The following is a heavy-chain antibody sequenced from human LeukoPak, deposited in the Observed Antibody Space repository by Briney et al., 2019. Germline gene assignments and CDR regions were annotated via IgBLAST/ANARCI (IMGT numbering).Heavy chain of an antibody. CDR1: VGSISSYY. D-gene: IGHD3-3*02. CDR2: IYYSGST. J-gene: IGHJ6*03. V-gene: IGHV4-59*12. CDR3: ARAFYPGYYSYMAV. Sequence: LSGTLSLTRRVSVGSISSYYWSWIRQPPARGLEWIGYIYYSGSTNYNPSLKSRVTISVDTSKNQFSLKLSSVTAADTAVYYGARAFYPGYYSYMAVWGKGTTVTVSS.